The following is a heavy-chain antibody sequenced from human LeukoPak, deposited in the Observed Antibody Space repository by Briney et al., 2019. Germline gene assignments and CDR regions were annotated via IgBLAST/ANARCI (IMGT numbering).Heavy chain of an antibody. J-gene: IGHJ4*02. CDR1: GYSFTSYW. CDR2: IYPGDSDT. Sequence: GESLKISCKGSGYSFTSYWIGWVRQMPGKGLEWMGIIYPGDSDTRYSPSFQGQVTISADKSISTAYLQWSSLKASDTAMYHCARFCGGDCYSGVVGYYFDYWGQGTLVTVSS. D-gene: IGHD2-21*02. V-gene: IGHV5-51*01. CDR3: ARFCGGDCYSGVVGYYFDY.